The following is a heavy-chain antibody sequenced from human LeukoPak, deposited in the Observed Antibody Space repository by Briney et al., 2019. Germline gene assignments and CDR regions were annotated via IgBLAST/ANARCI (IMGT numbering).Heavy chain of an antibody. CDR2: ISWDGGST. Sequence: PGGSLRLSCAASGFTFDDYAMHWVRQAPGKGLEWVSLISWDGGSTYYADSVKGRFTISRDNSKNSLYLQMNSLRAEDTALYYCAYSHSEQWLVLDYWGQGTLVTVSS. CDR1: GFTFDDYA. D-gene: IGHD6-19*01. J-gene: IGHJ4*02. V-gene: IGHV3-43D*04. CDR3: AYSHSEQWLVLDY.